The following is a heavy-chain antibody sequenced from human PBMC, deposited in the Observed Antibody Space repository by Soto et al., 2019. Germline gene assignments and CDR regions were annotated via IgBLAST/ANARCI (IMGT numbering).Heavy chain of an antibody. CDR3: ARHIHNQGFEYYFDA. CDR1: GGSITSSGSA. V-gene: IGHV4-39*01. CDR2: IDYSGNI. J-gene: IGHJ4*02. D-gene: IGHD1-1*01. Sequence: TSSETLSLTCNASGGSITSSGSAWGWIRQSPGKGLEWIGTIDYSGNIYYIPSLKSRITISVDTSKNQISLKLSSVTAAGTAVYYCARHIHNQGFEYYFDAWGQGTLVTVSS.